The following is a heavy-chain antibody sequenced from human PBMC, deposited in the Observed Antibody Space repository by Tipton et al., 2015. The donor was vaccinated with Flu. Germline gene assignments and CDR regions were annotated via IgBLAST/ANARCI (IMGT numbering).Heavy chain of an antibody. D-gene: IGHD1-26*01. Sequence: LSLTCAVSGDSIGGAYYWGWVRQAPGKGLEWVSVTYSGGSTYYEDSVKGRFTISRDKSKNTLYLQMNRLRAEDTAVYYCARGGGSYYQIDYWGQGTLVTVSS. J-gene: IGHJ4*02. CDR3: ARGGGSYYQIDY. CDR1: GDSIGGAYY. CDR2: TYSGGST. V-gene: IGHV3-53*01.